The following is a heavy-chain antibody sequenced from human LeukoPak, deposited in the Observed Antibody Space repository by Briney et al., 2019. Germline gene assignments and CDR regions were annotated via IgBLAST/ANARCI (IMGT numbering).Heavy chain of an antibody. CDR3: ARASTAYYFGSGSFYNRVEAFDI. CDR2: INPSGGST. J-gene: IGHJ3*02. V-gene: IGHV1-46*01. D-gene: IGHD3-10*01. CDR1: GYTFTSYY. Sequence: ASVKVSCKASGYTFTSYYMHWVRQAPGQGLEWMGIINPSGGSTSYVQKFQGRVTMTRDTSTSTVYMELSSLRAEDTAVYYCARASTAYYFGSGSFYNRVEAFDIWGQGTMVTVSS.